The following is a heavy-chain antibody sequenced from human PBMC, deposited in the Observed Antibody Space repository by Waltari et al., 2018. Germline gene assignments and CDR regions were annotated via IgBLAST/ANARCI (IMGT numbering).Heavy chain of an antibody. D-gene: IGHD2-8*01. Sequence: QVQLQESGPGLVKPSETLSLTCGVYGYSITTGYYWGWIRQPPGKGLEWIGSIYHSGSAYYNPSFRSRVSMSVDTSKNHFSLKVTSVTAADTAIFFCARVSGVYYFDYWGQGNLVTVS. J-gene: IGHJ4*02. V-gene: IGHV4-38-2*01. CDR1: GYSITTGYY. CDR2: IYHSGSA. CDR3: ARVSGVYYFDY.